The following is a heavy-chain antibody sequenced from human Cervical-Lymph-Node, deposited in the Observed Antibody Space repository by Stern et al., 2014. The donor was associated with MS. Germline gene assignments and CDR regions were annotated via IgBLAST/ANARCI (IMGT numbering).Heavy chain of an antibody. J-gene: IGHJ6*02. D-gene: IGHD4-17*01. CDR1: GFSLSTSGMC. CDR2: IDWDDDK. V-gene: IGHV2-70*01. Sequence: ESGPALVKPTQTLTLTCTFSGFSLSTSGMCVSWIRQPPGKALEWLALIDWDDDKYYSTSLKTRLTISKDTSKNQVVLTMTNMDPVDTATYYCARIPLGDYEGGYYGMDVWGQGTTVTGSS. CDR3: ARIPLGDYEGGYYGMDV.